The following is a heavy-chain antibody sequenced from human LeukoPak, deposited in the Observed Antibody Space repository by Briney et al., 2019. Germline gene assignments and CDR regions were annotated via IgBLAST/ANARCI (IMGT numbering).Heavy chain of an antibody. CDR1: GGSISSYY. CDR3: ARGTYYYQSSGVSYGMDV. Sequence: SETLSLTCTVAGGSISSYYWSWIRQPPAKRLAWIADQYYCGSTNYNPSLKSCVTISVDTSKNQFSLKLSSVTAADTAMYYCARGTYYYQSSGVSYGMDVWGQGTTVTVSS. J-gene: IGHJ6*02. D-gene: IGHD3-22*01. CDR2: QYYCGST. V-gene: IGHV4-59*01.